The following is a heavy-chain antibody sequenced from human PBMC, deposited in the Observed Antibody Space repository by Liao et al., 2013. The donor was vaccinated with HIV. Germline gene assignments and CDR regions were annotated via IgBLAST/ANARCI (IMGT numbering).Heavy chain of an antibody. Sequence: QVQLQESGPGLVKPSQTLSLTCTVSGGSISSGDYYWTWIRQPPGKGLEWIGYIYYSGGTYYNPSLKSRVSISVDTSKNQFSLKLSSVTAADTAVYYCARGWYGDYGGRGVDYWGQGTRVTVSS. CDR3: ARGWYGDYGGRGVDY. V-gene: IGHV4-30-4*08. D-gene: IGHD4-17*01. CDR1: GGSISSGDYY. J-gene: IGHJ4*02. CDR2: IYYSGGT.